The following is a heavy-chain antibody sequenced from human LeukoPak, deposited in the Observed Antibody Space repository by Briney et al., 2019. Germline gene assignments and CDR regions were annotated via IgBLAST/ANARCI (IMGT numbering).Heavy chain of an antibody. CDR3: ARASYSYDINGWVPFDY. Sequence: SETLSLTCTVSGGSISSGTYYWSWIRQPAGKGLEWIGRIYNSVSTNYNPSLKSRVTISGDTSKNQFSLRLSSVTAADTAVYYCARASYSYDINGWVPFDYWGQGTLVTVSS. D-gene: IGHD3-22*01. J-gene: IGHJ4*02. CDR1: GGSISSGTYY. CDR2: IYNSVST. V-gene: IGHV4-61*02.